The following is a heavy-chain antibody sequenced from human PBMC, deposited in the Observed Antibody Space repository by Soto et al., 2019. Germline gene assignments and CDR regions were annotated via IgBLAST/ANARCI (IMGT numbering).Heavy chain of an antibody. CDR1: GFTFNTYE. Sequence: EVQLVESGGGLVQPGESLRLSCAASGFTFNTYEMNWVRQAPGKGLEWVAYISSRGTSTFYAASVKGRFSISRDNANDSVSLLMNNQRVDDTAVYYCARDRGYNTGWYGGALDFWGQGTLVTVSS. D-gene: IGHD6-19*01. V-gene: IGHV3-48*03. CDR2: ISSRGTST. CDR3: ARDRGYNTGWYGGALDF. J-gene: IGHJ4*02.